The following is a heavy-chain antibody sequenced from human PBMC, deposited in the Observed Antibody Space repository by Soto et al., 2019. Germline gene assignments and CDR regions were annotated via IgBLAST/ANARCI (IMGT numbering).Heavy chain of an antibody. CDR2: INHSGST. V-gene: IGHV4-34*01. D-gene: IGHD3-9*01. CDR1: GGSFSGYY. J-gene: IGHJ5*02. CDR3: ARAENYDILTGYYLGNNWFDP. Sequence: LSLTCAVYGGSFSGYYWSWIRQPPGKGLEWIGEINHSGSTNYNPSLKSRVTISVDTSKNQFSLKLSSVAAADTAVYYCARAENYDILTGYYLGNNWFDPWGQGTLVNVSS.